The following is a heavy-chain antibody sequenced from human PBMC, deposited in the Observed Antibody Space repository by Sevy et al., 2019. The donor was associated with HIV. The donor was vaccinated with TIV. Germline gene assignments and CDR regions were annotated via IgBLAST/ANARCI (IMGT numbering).Heavy chain of an antibody. D-gene: IGHD6-19*01. CDR3: AKDRIAVAHYYYYGMDV. CDR1: GFTFSSYG. J-gene: IGHJ6*02. V-gene: IGHV3-30*02. CDR2: IRYDGSNK. Sequence: GGSLRLSCAASGFTFSSYGMHWVRQAPGRGLGWVAFIRYDGSNKYFADSVKGRFTISRENSKNTLYLQMNSLRAEDTAVYYCAKDRIAVAHYYYYGMDVWGQGTTVTVSS.